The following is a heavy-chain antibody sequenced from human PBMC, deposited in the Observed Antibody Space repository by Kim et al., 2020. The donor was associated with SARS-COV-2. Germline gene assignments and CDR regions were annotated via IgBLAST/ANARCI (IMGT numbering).Heavy chain of an antibody. CDR2: IYYSGST. J-gene: IGHJ6*03. CDR3: ARGDPRYYYYVDV. V-gene: IGHV4-59*01. CDR1: GGSISSYY. Sequence: SETLSLTCTVSGGSISSYYWSWIRQPPGKGLEWIGYIYYSGSTNYNPSLKSRVTISVDTSKNQFSLKLSSVTAADTAVYYCARGDPRYYYYVDVWGKGTTVTVSS.